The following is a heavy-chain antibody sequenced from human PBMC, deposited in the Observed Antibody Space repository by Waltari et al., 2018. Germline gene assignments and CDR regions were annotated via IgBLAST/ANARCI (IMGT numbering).Heavy chain of an antibody. Sequence: QVQLVESGGGVVQPGRSLSLSCAASEFTFSSFSMHWVRQAPGKGLEWVAVISYNERNIYYVDSVKGRFTISRDNSKKTLYLQMNSLRTEDTAVYYCARDYCDRTYCHGMDVWGRGTAVTVSS. J-gene: IGHJ6*02. CDR3: ARDYCDRTYCHGMDV. CDR2: ISYNERNI. D-gene: IGHD3-22*01. CDR1: EFTFSSFS. V-gene: IGHV3-30*04.